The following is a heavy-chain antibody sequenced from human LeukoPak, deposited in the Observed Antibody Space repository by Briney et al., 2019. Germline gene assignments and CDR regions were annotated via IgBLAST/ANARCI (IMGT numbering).Heavy chain of an antibody. J-gene: IGHJ5*02. CDR1: GGSISSYY. Sequence: SETLSLTCTVSGGSISSYYWSWIRQPPGKGLEWIGYIYYSGSTNYNPSLKSRVTISVDTSKNQFSLKLSSVTAADTAVYYCARVAYQGWFDPWGQGTLVTVSS. CDR3: ARVAYQGWFDP. CDR2: IYYSGST. V-gene: IGHV4-59*01.